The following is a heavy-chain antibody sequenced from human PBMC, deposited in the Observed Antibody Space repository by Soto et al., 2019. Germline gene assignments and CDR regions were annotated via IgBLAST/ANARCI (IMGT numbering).Heavy chain of an antibody. J-gene: IGHJ5*02. D-gene: IGHD3-10*01. CDR3: ARDLRGRRSGRFDP. Sequence: QVQLQESGPGLVKPSETLSLTCTLSGDPITSGGFYWTWIRQHPAKGLEWIGYIYYSGVIYYNPSLKSRATISVDTSKNQFSLNLSSVSAADTAMYYCARDLRGRRSGRFDPWGQGTLVTVSS. CDR2: IYYSGVI. CDR1: GDPITSGGFY. V-gene: IGHV4-31*03.